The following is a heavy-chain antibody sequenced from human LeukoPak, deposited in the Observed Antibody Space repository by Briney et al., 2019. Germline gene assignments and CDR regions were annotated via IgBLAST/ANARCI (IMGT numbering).Heavy chain of an antibody. CDR1: GGSISSSSYY. CDR2: IYYSGST. Sequence: SETLSLTCTVSGGSISSSSYYWGWIRQPPGKGLKWIGSIYYSGSTYYNPSLKSRVTISVDTSKNQFSLKLSSVTAADTAVYYCASLLNWFDPWGQGTLVTVSS. J-gene: IGHJ5*02. CDR3: ASLLNWFDP. V-gene: IGHV4-39*01.